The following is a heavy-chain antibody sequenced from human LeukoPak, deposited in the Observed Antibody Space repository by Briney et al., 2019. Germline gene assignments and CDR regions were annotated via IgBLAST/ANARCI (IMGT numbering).Heavy chain of an antibody. CDR1: GGSFSGYY. CDR3: ARQGYTVTAYYYYYMDV. D-gene: IGHD4-17*01. J-gene: IGHJ6*03. Sequence: SETLSLTCAVYGGSFSGYYWSWIRQPPGKGLEWIGEINHSGSTNYNPSLKSRVTISVDTSKNQFSLKLSSVTAAGTAVYYCARQGYTVTAYYYYYMDVWGKGTTVTVSS. CDR2: INHSGST. V-gene: IGHV4-34*01.